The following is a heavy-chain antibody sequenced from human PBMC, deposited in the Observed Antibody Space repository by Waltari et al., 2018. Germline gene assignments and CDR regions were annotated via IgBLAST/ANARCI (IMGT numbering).Heavy chain of an antibody. CDR3: ATYIGASIGTAAFDV. D-gene: IGHD5-12*01. Sequence: QLQLQESGPGLGKPSETLSLTCIVSGASITSNRHYWAWIRQPPGQGLEWIGTMSYNGATYSSPSLKSRVTLSRDTSKNHLSLKLGSVTAADTAVYYCATYIGASIGTAAFDVWGQGTMVTVSS. J-gene: IGHJ3*01. CDR1: GASITSNRHY. V-gene: IGHV4-39*02. CDR2: MSYNGAT.